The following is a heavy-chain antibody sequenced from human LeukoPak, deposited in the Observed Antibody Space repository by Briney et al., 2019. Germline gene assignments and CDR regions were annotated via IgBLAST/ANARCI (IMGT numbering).Heavy chain of an antibody. Sequence: SETLSLTCAVYGGSFSGYYWSWIRQPPGKGLEWIGEINHSGSTNYNPSLKSRVTISVDTSNNQFSLKLSSVTAADTAVYYCARGTRTFDPWGQGTLVTVSS. CDR3: ARGTRTFDP. CDR1: GGSFSGYY. CDR2: INHSGST. D-gene: IGHD2-2*01. V-gene: IGHV4-34*01. J-gene: IGHJ5*02.